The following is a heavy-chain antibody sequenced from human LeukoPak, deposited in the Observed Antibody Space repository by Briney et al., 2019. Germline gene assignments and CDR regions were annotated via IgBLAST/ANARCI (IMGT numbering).Heavy chain of an antibody. CDR3: ASYCSSTSCYDAFDI. J-gene: IGHJ3*02. CDR1: GFTVSSYA. D-gene: IGHD2-2*01. V-gene: IGHV3-23*01. CDR2: ISGSGGST. Sequence: GGSLRLSCAASGFTVSSYAMSRVRQAPGKGLEWVSAISGSGGSTYYADSVKGRVTISRDNSKNTLYLQMNSLRAEDTAVYYCASYCSSTSCYDAFDIWGQGTMVTVSS.